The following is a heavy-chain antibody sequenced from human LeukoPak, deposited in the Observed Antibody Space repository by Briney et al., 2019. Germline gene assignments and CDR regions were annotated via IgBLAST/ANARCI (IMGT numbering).Heavy chain of an antibody. V-gene: IGHV3-30-3*01. CDR3: ARAKSTKYYFDY. CDR2: ISYDGSNK. CDR1: GFTFSSYA. Sequence: GSLRLSCAASGFTFSSYAMHWVRQAPGKGLEWVAVISYDGSNKYYADSVKGRFTISRDNSKNTLYLQMNSLRAEDTAVYYCARAKSTKYYFDYWGQGAMVTDSS. J-gene: IGHJ4*02.